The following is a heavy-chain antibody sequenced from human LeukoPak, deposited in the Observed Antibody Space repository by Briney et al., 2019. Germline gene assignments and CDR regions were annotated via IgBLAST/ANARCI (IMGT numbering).Heavy chain of an antibody. Sequence: GGSLRLSCAASGFTFSDYYMSWIRQAPGKGLEWVSYISSSGSTIYYADSVKGRFTVSRDNAKSSLYLQMGSLRADDAAVYYCARSYYGYYFDSWGQGTLVTVSS. CDR1: GFTFSDYY. J-gene: IGHJ4*02. V-gene: IGHV3-11*04. CDR2: ISSSGSTI. CDR3: ARSYYGYYFDS. D-gene: IGHD1-26*01.